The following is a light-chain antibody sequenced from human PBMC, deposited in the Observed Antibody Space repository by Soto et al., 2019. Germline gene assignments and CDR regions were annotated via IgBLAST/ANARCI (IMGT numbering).Light chain of an antibody. J-gene: IGKJ4*01. CDR3: QQYNSYPLT. Sequence: DIQMTQSPSTLSASVGDRVTITCRASQSISSWLAWYQQKPGKAPKLLIYDASSLESGVPSRFSGSGSGTEFTFTISSLQFDDFATYYCQQYNSYPLTFGGGTKVEIK. CDR2: DAS. CDR1: QSISSW. V-gene: IGKV1-5*01.